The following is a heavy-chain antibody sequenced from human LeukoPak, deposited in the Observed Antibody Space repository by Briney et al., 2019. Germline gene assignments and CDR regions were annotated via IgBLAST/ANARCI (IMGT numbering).Heavy chain of an antibody. V-gene: IGHV3-23*01. CDR2: ITGSSAST. CDR1: GFTFSGYA. CDR3: GKDPNGDYVGAFEI. D-gene: IGHD4-17*01. Sequence: PGGSLRLSCAASGFTFSGYAMSWVRQAPGKGLEWVSSITGSSASTYYADSVKGRFTISRDNSKNTLYLQMNSLTVEDTAVYYCGKDPNGDYVGAFEIWGQGTMVTVSS. J-gene: IGHJ3*02.